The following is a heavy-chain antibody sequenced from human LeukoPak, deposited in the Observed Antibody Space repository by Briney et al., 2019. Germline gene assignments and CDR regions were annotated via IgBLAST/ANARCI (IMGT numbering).Heavy chain of an antibody. V-gene: IGHV4-4*02. D-gene: IGHD2-2*01. CDR3: ARDLGYQLLY. CDR1: GGSISSSNW. CDR2: IHDDGGF. J-gene: IGHJ4*02. Sequence: SGTLSLTCGVSGGSISSSNWWSWVRQPPGKGLEWIGEIHDDGGFHCNPLLKGRVAMSMDRSQNQFSLRLSSVTAADTAVYYCARDLGYQLLYWGQGIQVTVSS.